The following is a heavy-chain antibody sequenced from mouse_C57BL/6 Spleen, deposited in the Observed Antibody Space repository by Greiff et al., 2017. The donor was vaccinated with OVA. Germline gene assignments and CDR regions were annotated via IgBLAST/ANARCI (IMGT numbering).Heavy chain of an antibody. CDR2: IYPGDGDT. D-gene: IGHD3-2*02. V-gene: IGHV1-80*01. CDR1: GYAFSSYW. CDR3: AKQTAQATNFDY. Sequence: QVQLKESGAELVKPGASVKISCKASGYAFSSYWMNWVKQRPGKGLEWIGQIYPGDGDTNYNGKFKGKATLTADKSSSTAYMQLSSLTSEDSAVYFCAKQTAQATNFDYWGQGTTLTVSS. J-gene: IGHJ2*01.